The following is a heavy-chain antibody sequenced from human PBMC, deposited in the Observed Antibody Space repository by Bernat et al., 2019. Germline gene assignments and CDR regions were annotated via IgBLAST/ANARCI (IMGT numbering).Heavy chain of an antibody. D-gene: IGHD2-2*01. CDR1: GGSISSSSYY. CDR2: IHYSGST. CDR3: ARHQSGGLSASSRYYYYYMDV. V-gene: IGHV4-39*01. Sequence: QVQVQESGPGLVKPSETLSLTCTVSGGSISSSSYYWGWIRQPPGNGLAWIGRIHYSGSTYYNPSLKSRVTISVDTSKNQFSLKVTYVTAADTAIYYCARHQSGGLSASSRYYYYYMDVWGKGTTVTVSS. J-gene: IGHJ6*03.